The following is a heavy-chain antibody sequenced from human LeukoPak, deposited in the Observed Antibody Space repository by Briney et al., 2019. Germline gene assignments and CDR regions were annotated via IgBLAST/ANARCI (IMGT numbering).Heavy chain of an antibody. D-gene: IGHD3-10*01. J-gene: IGHJ4*02. CDR3: ASQAPYGSGSYRPSGY. CDR2: VYYSGST. V-gene: IGHV4-4*02. Sequence: SETLSLTCAVSGGSISSSNWWNWVRQPPGKGLEWIGEVYYSGSTNYNPSLKSRVTISLDKSKNQFSLKLSSVTAADTAVYYCASQAPYGSGSYRPSGYWGQGTLVTVSS. CDR1: GGSISSSNW.